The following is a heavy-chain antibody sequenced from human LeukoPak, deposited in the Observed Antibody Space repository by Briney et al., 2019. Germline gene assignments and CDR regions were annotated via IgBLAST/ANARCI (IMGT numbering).Heavy chain of an antibody. CDR1: GFTFSSYG. Sequence: PGGSLRLSCAASGFTFSSYGMHWVRQAPGKGLEWVAFIRYDGSNKYYADSVKGRFTISRDNSKNTLYLHVNSLRPEDTAVYYCARDPGTGRRRWFDPWGQGTLVTVSS. D-gene: IGHD1-1*01. CDR2: IRYDGSNK. V-gene: IGHV3-30*02. J-gene: IGHJ5*02. CDR3: ARDPGTGRRRWFDP.